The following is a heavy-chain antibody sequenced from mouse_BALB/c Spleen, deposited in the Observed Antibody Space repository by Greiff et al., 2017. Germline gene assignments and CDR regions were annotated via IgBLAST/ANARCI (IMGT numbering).Heavy chain of an antibody. D-gene: IGHD4-1*01. J-gene: IGHJ2*01. CDR3: ARERTGTGFDY. CDR1: GFTFSSYA. CDR2: ISSGGSYT. V-gene: IGHV5-9-4*01. Sequence: EVQVVESGGGLVKPGGSLKLSCAASGFTFSSYAMSWVRQSPEKRLEWVAEISSGGSYTYYPDTVTGRFTISRDNAKNTLYLEMSSLRSDDTAMYYCARERTGTGFDYWGQGTTLTVSS.